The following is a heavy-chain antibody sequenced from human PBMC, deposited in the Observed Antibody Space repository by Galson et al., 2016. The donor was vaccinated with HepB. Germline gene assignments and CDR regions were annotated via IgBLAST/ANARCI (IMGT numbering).Heavy chain of an antibody. J-gene: IGHJ2*01. CDR1: GFMFGTYW. D-gene: IGHD3-10*01. V-gene: IGHV3-74*01. CDR3: ARVPYWGGRYFDL. CDR2: IDREGVTT. Sequence: SLRLSCAASGFMFGTYWMSWVRQVPGKGLLGVSFIDREGVTTNYADSVKGRFTISSDDAQNTLYLQMTSLRAEDTAVYYCARVPYWGGRYFDLWGRGTLVTVAS.